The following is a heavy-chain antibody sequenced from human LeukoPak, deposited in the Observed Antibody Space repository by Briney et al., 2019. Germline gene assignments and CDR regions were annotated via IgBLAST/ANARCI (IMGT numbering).Heavy chain of an antibody. J-gene: IGHJ6*04. CDR1: GFTFSSYG. D-gene: IGHD5-18*01. CDR3: AKDRGMGRGYSYGYGDYYYYGMDV. CDR2: ISYDGSNK. V-gene: IGHV3-30*18. Sequence: GGSLRLSCAASGFTFSSYGMHWVRQAPGKGLEWVAVISYDGSNKYYADSVTGRFTISRDNSKNTLYLQMNSLRAEDTAVYYCAKDRGMGRGYSYGYGDYYYYGMDVWGKGTTVTVSS.